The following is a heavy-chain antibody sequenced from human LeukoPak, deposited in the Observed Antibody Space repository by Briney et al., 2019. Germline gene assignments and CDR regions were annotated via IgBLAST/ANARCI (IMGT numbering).Heavy chain of an antibody. Sequence: GGSLRLSCVASGFTFSFYSVNWVRQAPGKGLEWVSSMSVSSGLIYYADSVKGRFTVSRDNAKNSLYLQMNSLRAEDTAVYYCAREFGGSASGAGYWGQGTLVTVSS. CDR2: MSVSSGLI. V-gene: IGHV3-21*01. D-gene: IGHD3-10*01. J-gene: IGHJ4*02. CDR1: GFTFSFYS. CDR3: AREFGGSASGAGY.